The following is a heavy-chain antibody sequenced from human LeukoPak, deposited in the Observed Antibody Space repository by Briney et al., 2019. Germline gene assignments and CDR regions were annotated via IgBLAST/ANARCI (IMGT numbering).Heavy chain of an antibody. CDR2: ISSSDTTI. Sequence: GGSLRLSCAASGFTFSDYHMSWIRQAPGKGLEWVSYISSSDTTIYYADSVKGRFTISRDNAKNSLYLQMNSLRAEDTAVYYCARDRRLRLGEFSXYXGMDVWGQGTSVTVS. CDR3: ARDRRLRLGEFSXYXGMDV. CDR1: GFTFSDYH. J-gene: IGHJ6*02. D-gene: IGHD3-16*01. V-gene: IGHV3-11*01.